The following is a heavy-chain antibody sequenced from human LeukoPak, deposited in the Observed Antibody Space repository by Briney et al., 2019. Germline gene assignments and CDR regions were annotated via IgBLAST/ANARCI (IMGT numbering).Heavy chain of an antibody. V-gene: IGHV4-59*03. CDR2: IYYSGNT. Sequence: SETLSLTCTVSGGSISPYYWSWIRQPPGKGLEWLGYIYYSGNTDYNPSLKSRATISIDTSKNQFSLKLSSVTAADSAVYYCAKSDGSGSYFDYWGQGTLVTVS. D-gene: IGHD3-10*01. CDR1: GGSISPYY. CDR3: AKSDGSGSYFDY. J-gene: IGHJ4*02.